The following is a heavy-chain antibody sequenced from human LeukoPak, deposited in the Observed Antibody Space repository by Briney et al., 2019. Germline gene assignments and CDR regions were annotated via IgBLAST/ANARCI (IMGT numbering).Heavy chain of an antibody. CDR3: ASLYGSGTYYNNY. V-gene: IGHV1-69*04. D-gene: IGHD3-10*01. Sequence: SVKVSCKASGGTFSSYAISWVRQAPGQGLEWMGRIIPILGIANYAQKFQGRVTITADKSTSTAYMELSSLRSEDTAVYYCASLYGSGTYYNNYWGQGTLVTVSS. J-gene: IGHJ4*02. CDR2: IIPILGIA. CDR1: GGTFSSYA.